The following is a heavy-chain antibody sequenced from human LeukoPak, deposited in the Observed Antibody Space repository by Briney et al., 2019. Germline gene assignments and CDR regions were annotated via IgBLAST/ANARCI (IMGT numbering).Heavy chain of an antibody. CDR3: ASASITMVRSWFDP. D-gene: IGHD3-10*01. J-gene: IGHJ5*02. CDR1: VGTFSSYA. Sequence: SVKVSCKASVGTFSSYAISWVRQAPGQGLDWMGRIIPILGIANYAQKFQGRVTITAHKSTSTAYMELSSLRSEDTAVYYCASASITMVRSWFDPWGQGTLVTVSS. CDR2: IIPILGIA. V-gene: IGHV1-69*04.